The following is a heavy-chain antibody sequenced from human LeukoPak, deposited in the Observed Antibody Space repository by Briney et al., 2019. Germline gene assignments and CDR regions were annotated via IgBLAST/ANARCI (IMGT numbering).Heavy chain of an antibody. CDR1: GFTFSSYH. J-gene: IGHJ4*02. CDR3: ARRATTERGHSYGLDF. CDR2: IGSSGSYI. V-gene: IGHV3-21*01. Sequence: GGSLRLSCAASGFTFSSYHMNWVRQAPGKRLEWVSSIGSSGSYIYYADSLTGRFTISRDNAKNSLYLQMNSLRAEDTAMYYCARRATTERGHSYGLDFWGQGTLVTVSS. D-gene: IGHD5-18*01.